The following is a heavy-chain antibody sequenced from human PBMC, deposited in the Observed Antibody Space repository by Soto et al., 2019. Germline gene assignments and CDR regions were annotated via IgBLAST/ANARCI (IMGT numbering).Heavy chain of an antibody. D-gene: IGHD4-4*01. CDR2: LLYDGSNK. CDR3: ARPLWRDDYNWGYFDL. V-gene: IGHV3-30-3*01. J-gene: IGHJ2*01. CDR1: GFTFSSYA. Sequence: GGSLRLSCAASGFTFSSYAMHWVRQAPGKGLEWVAVLLYDGSNKYYADSVKGRFTISRDNSKNTLYLQMNSLRTEDTAVYYCARPLWRDDYNWGYFDLWGRGTLVTVSS.